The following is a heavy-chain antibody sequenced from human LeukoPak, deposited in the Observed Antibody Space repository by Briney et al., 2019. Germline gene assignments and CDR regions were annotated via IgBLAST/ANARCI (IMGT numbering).Heavy chain of an antibody. J-gene: IGHJ4*02. D-gene: IGHD6-19*01. Sequence: ASVKVSCKASGYTFTGYYMHWVRQAPGQGLEWMGWISAYNGNTNYAQKLQGRVTMTTDSSTSTAYMELRSLRSDDTAVYYCARDRSSGWFVYWGQGTLVTVSS. CDR3: ARDRSSGWFVY. V-gene: IGHV1-18*04. CDR2: ISAYNGNT. CDR1: GYTFTGYY.